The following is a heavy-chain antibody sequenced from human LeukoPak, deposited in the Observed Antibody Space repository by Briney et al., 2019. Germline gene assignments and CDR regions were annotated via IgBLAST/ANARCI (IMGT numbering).Heavy chain of an antibody. D-gene: IGHD3-10*01. CDR3: ARDYFGSGSLNWFDP. CDR2: ISAYNGNT. CDR1: GYTFTSYG. V-gene: IGHV1-18*04. Sequence: ASVKVSCKASGYTFTSYGISWVRQAPGQGLEWMGWISAYNGNTNYAQKLQGRVTMTTDTSTSTAYMELRSLRSDDTAVYYCARDYFGSGSLNWFDPWGQGTLVTVSS. J-gene: IGHJ5*02.